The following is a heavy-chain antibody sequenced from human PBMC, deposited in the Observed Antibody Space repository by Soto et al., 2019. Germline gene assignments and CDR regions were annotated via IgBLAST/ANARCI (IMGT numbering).Heavy chain of an antibody. D-gene: IGHD3-16*01. Sequence: SETLSLTCEVSGGSLTGYYWIWDRQTPGKGLEWIGEINDSGTTYYNPSFKSRLTISINTAKRQISLRLTSVTAADTGVYYCQGGDFWGQGTRVTVS. CDR2: INDSGTT. CDR1: GGSLTGYY. V-gene: IGHV4-34*01. CDR3: QGGDF. J-gene: IGHJ4*02.